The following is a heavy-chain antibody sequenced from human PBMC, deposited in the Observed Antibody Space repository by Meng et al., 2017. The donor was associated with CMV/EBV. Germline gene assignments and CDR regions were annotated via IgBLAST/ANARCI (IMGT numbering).Heavy chain of an antibody. CDR2: INPNSGGT. V-gene: IGHV1-2*02. J-gene: IGHJ5*02. Sequence: ASVKVSCKASGGTFSSYAISWVRQAPGQGLEWLGWINPNSGGTNYAQKFQGRVTMTRDTSMSTAYMELSSLRSDDTAVYYCARLDCSSTSCYKLGWLDPWGQGTLVTVSS. D-gene: IGHD2-2*01. CDR3: ARLDCSSTSCYKLGWLDP. CDR1: GGTFSSYA.